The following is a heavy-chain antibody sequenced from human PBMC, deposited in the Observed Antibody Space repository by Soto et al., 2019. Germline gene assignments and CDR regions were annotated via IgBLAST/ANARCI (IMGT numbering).Heavy chain of an antibody. CDR2: INHSGSP. J-gene: IGHJ4*02. CDR3: AARAQMATSPIAFFDY. CDR1: GGSFSGYY. Sequence: QVQLQQWGAGLLKPSETLSLTCAVYGGSFSGYYWSWIRQPPGKGLEWIGEINHSGSPNYTPSLKNRVTLSVDTSKHQFSLKLSSVTAADTAVYYCAARAQMATSPIAFFDYWGQGTLVTVSS. D-gene: IGHD5-12*01. V-gene: IGHV4-34*01.